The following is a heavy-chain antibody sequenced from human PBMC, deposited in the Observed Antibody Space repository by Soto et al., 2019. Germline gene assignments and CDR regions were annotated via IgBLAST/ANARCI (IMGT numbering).Heavy chain of an antibody. CDR1: GGSISSYY. Sequence: QVQLQESGPGLVKPSETLSLTCTVSGGSISSYYWSWIRQPPGKGLEWIGYIYYSGSTNYNPSLNSRVTISVDTSKNQFSLKLSSVTAADTAVYYCTRHGELLWFGELPHFDYWGQGTLVTVSS. CDR2: IYYSGST. J-gene: IGHJ4*02. V-gene: IGHV4-59*08. CDR3: TRHGELLWFGELPHFDY. D-gene: IGHD3-10*01.